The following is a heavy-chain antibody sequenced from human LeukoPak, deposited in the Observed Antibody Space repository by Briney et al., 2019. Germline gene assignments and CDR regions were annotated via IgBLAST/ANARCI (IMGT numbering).Heavy chain of an antibody. CDR1: GGTFSSYA. V-gene: IGHV1-69*04. CDR2: IIPILGIA. Sequence: ASVKVSCKASGGTFSSYAISWVRQAPGQGLEWMGRIIPILGIANYAQKFQGRVTITADKSKSTSYMELSSLRSEDTAVYYCARVGFGELGSPHDDPWGQGTLVTVSS. J-gene: IGHJ5*02. CDR3: ARVGFGELGSPHDDP. D-gene: IGHD3-10*01.